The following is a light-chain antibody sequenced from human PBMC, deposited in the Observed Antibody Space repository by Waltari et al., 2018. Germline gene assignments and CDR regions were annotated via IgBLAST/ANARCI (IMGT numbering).Light chain of an antibody. CDR2: WAS. Sequence: DLVMTQSPDSLAVSLGARATITCKSSQSVLYSSTNKNYLAWYQQKPGQPPKLLIYWASTRESGGPERFSGSGYGTDFTLTISSLQAEDVAVYYCQQYYSTPYTFGQGTKLEIK. V-gene: IGKV4-1*01. CDR1: QSVLYSSTNKNY. J-gene: IGKJ2*01. CDR3: QQYYSTPYT.